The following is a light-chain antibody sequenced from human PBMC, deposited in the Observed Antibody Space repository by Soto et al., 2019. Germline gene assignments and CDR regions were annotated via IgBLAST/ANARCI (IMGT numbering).Light chain of an antibody. CDR3: QQSYNTPPT. CDR2: GAS. V-gene: IGKV1-39*01. J-gene: IGKJ1*01. Sequence: DIQMTQSPSSLSASVGDRVSITCRANQTISNFLNWYQQKPGKAPILLIQGASSLQGGVPSRFSGGGFGTDFTLTITSLLPEDFATYYCQQSYNTPPTFGQGTRVEV. CDR1: QTISNF.